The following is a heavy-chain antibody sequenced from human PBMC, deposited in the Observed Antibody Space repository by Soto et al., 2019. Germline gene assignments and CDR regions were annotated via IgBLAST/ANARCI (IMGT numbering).Heavy chain of an antibody. V-gene: IGHV1-2*02. J-gene: IGHJ4*02. CDR3: ARHSGYDYAFDY. CDR2: INPNSGGT. D-gene: IGHD5-12*01. CDR1: GYTFTGYY. Sequence: AASVKVSCKASGYTFTGYYIHWVRQAPGQGLEWMGWINPNSGGTHYAQKFQGRVTMTRDTSTSTAYMELSSLTSDDTAVYYCARHSGYDYAFDYWGQGTLVTVSS.